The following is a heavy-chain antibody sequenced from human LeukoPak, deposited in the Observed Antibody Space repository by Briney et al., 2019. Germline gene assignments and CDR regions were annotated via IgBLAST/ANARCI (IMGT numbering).Heavy chain of an antibody. CDR2: ISDSGNT. Sequence: SETLSLTCTVSGVSISSSNYYWGWIRQPPGKGLEWIGTISDSGNTYYNPSLRSRVTISEDTSKNQFSLKLTSVTAADTAVYYCARQGDGGRAYDHWGQGTLVTVSS. CDR1: GVSISSSNYY. V-gene: IGHV4-39*01. D-gene: IGHD4-23*01. J-gene: IGHJ4*02. CDR3: ARQGDGGRAYDH.